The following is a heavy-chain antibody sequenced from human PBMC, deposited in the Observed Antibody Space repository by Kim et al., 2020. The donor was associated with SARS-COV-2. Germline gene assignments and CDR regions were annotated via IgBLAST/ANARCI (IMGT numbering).Heavy chain of an antibody. CDR2: INPSSGVS. D-gene: IGHD3-10*01. CDR1: GYTFTDFY. V-gene: IGHV1-2*02. CDR3: MRGRGSDY. Sequence: ASVKVSCKASGYTFTDFYFHWVRQAPGQGLEWMGWINPSSGVSRFIQKFQGRVIMTRNTSTSTVYMELTSLRYDDTAVYYCMRGRGSDYWGQGTLVSVSS. J-gene: IGHJ4*02.